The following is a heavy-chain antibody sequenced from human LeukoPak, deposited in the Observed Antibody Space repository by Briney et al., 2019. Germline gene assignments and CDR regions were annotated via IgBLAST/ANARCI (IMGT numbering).Heavy chain of an antibody. CDR3: AKNNAVAGIFDY. CDR2: ISGSGGST. Sequence: GGSLRLSCAASGFTFSSYAMSWVRQAPGKGLEWVSAISGSGGSTYYADSVKGRLTISRDNSKNTLYLQMNSLRAEDTAVYYCAKNNAVAGIFDYWGQGTLVTVSS. J-gene: IGHJ4*02. CDR1: GFTFSSYA. D-gene: IGHD6-19*01. V-gene: IGHV3-23*01.